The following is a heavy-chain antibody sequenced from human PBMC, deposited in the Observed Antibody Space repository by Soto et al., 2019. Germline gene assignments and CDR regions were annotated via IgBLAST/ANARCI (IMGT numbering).Heavy chain of an antibody. V-gene: IGHV1-46*01. CDR3: ARRSDYYDSSGPYYFGY. D-gene: IGHD3-22*01. CDR1: GYTFTSYY. CDR2: INPSGGST. Sequence: SVKVSCKASGYTFTSYYMHWVRQAPGQGLEWMGIINPSGGSTSYAQKFQGRVTMTRDTSTSTVYMELSSLRSEDTAVYYCARRSDYYDSSGPYYFGYWGQGTLVTVSS. J-gene: IGHJ4*02.